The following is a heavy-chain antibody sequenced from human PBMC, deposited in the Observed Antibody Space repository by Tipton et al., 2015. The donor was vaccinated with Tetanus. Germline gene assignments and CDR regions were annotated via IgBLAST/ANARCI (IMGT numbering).Heavy chain of an antibody. V-gene: IGHV4-61*01. CDR2: VSYSGRT. CDR1: GGSVRSGSYS. CDR3: ARANYQSSKKGPFDS. J-gene: IGHJ4*02. Sequence: TLSLTCTVSGGSVRSGSYSWNWIRQPPGKGLEWLAYVSYSGRTNSNYSLKSRITVSQDTSKNQFSLRLTSVTAADTAVYYCARANYQSSKKGPFDSWGQGTQVIVSS. D-gene: IGHD5-24*01.